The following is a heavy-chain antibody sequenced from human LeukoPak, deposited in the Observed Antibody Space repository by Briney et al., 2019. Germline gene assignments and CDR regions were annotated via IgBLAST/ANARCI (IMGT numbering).Heavy chain of an antibody. Sequence: SETLSLTCAVYGGSFSGYYWSWIRQPPGKGLEWIGEINHSGSTNYNPSLKNRVTISVDTSKNQFSLKLSSVTAADTAVYYCARSEGIAARFRYWGQGTLVTVSS. CDR2: INHSGST. CDR3: ARSEGIAARFRY. CDR1: GGSFSGYY. J-gene: IGHJ4*02. V-gene: IGHV4-34*01. D-gene: IGHD6-6*01.